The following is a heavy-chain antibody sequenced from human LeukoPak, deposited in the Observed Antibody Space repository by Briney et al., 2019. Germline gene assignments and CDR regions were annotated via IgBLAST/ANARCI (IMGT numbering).Heavy chain of an antibody. CDR1: GGSISSSSYY. Sequence: PSETLSLTCTVSGGSISSSSYYWGWIRQPPGKGLEWIGSIHYSGSTYYNPSLKSRVTISVDTSNNQFSLNLSSLTAADTAVYYCVRAQYSSSHYFDYWGQGTLVTVSS. CDR3: VRAQYSSSHYFDY. J-gene: IGHJ4*02. CDR2: IHYSGST. D-gene: IGHD6-13*01. V-gene: IGHV4-39*01.